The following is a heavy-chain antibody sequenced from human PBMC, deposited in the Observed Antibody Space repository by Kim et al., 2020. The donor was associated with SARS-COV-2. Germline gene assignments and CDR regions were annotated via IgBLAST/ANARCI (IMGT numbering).Heavy chain of an antibody. J-gene: IGHJ4*02. D-gene: IGHD2-21*02. Sequence: GESLKISCKGSGYSFTSYWIGWVRQMPGKGLEWMGIIYPGDSDTRYSPSFQGQVTISADKSISTAYLQWSSLKASDTAMYYCARQPGVHCGGDCYSDYWGQGTLVTVSS. CDR3: ARQPGVHCGGDCYSDY. V-gene: IGHV5-51*01. CDR2: IYPGDSDT. CDR1: GYSFTSYW.